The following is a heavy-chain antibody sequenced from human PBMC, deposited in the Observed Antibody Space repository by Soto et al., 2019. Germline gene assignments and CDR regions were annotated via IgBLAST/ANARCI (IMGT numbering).Heavy chain of an antibody. V-gene: IGHV3-20*04. Sequence: EVQLVESGGGVVRPGGSLRLSCAASGFTFDDYGMSWVRQAPGKGLEWVSGINWNGGSTAYADSVKGRFTISRDSAEDSLYLQMNSLRAEDTAFYYCARGLNYDVFTGLDYWGQGTLVTVSS. CDR1: GFTFDDYG. J-gene: IGHJ4*02. D-gene: IGHD3-9*01. CDR3: ARGLNYDVFTGLDY. CDR2: INWNGGST.